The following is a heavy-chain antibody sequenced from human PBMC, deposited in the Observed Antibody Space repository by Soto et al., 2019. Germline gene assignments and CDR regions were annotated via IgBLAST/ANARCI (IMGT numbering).Heavy chain of an antibody. CDR1: GYTFTGYY. CDR2: INPNSGGT. CDR3: ARSTIAARHYYYYGMDV. J-gene: IGHJ6*02. Sequence: GASVKVSCKASGYTFTGYYMHWVRQAPGQGLEWMGWINPNSGGTNYAQKFQGRVTMTRDTSISTAYMGLSRLRSDDTAVYYCARSTIAARHYYYYGMDVWGQGTTVTV. D-gene: IGHD6-6*01. V-gene: IGHV1-2*02.